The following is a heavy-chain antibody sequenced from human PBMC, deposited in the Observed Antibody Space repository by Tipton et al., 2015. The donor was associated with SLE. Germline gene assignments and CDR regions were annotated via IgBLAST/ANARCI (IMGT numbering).Heavy chain of an antibody. CDR3: VREVVVPAAIGDYFGMDV. J-gene: IGHJ6*02. CDR2: INEGGT. V-gene: IGHV3-74*01. Sequence: SLRLSCAASGFTFNNYWMHWVRQVPGKGLVWVSQINEGGTSYADSVKGRFTISRDNANTLYLQMNSLRVEDTAVYYCVREVVVPAAIGDYFGMDVWGQGTTVTVSS. CDR1: GFTFNNYW. D-gene: IGHD2-2*01.